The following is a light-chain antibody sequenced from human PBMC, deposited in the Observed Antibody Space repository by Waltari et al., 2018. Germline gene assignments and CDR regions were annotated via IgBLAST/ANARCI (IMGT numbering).Light chain of an antibody. Sequence: AIQMTQSPSSLSASVGDRVTITCRASQGIRDELGWFQQKPGKAPKLLICAASILESGVPLRFSGSGSGTDFTLTITRLQPEDFATYYCFQDYNYPRTFGQGTNVE. V-gene: IGKV1-6*01. CDR3: FQDYNYPRT. CDR2: AAS. J-gene: IGKJ1*01. CDR1: QGIRDE.